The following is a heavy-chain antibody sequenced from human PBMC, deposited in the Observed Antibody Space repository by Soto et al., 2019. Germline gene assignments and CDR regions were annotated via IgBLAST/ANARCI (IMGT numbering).Heavy chain of an antibody. V-gene: IGHV1-69*01. CDR3: ARRTIFGRMDV. J-gene: IGHJ6*02. D-gene: IGHD3-3*01. CDR1: GGTFSSYG. Sequence: QVQLEQSGAEVKKPGSSEKVSCKASGGTFSSYGVNWVRQARQAPGQGLEWMGGIIPMFGTSDYAQKFQGRVTITADESTTIAYMELSSLQSEDTAVYYCARRTIFGRMDVWGQGTTVTVSS. CDR2: IIPMFGTS.